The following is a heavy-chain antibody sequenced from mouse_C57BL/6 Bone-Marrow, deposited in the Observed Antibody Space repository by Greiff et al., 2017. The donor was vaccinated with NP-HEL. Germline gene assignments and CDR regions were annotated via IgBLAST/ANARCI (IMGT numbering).Heavy chain of an antibody. V-gene: IGHV6-6*01. CDR1: GFTFSDAW. D-gene: IGHD1-1*01. CDR3: TRSYYYGSSYWYFDV. CDR2: IRNKANNHAT. J-gene: IGHJ1*03. Sequence: EVKLVESGGGLVQPGGSMKLSCAASGFTFSDAWMDWVRQSPEKGLEWVAEIRNKANNHATFYAESVKGRFTISRDDSKSSVYLQMNSLRAEDTVIYYCTRSYYYGSSYWYFDVWGTGTTVTVSS.